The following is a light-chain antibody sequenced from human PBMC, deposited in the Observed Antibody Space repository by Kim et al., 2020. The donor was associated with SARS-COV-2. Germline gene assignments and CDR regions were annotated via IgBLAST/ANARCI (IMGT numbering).Light chain of an antibody. CDR3: SSYTSSSTLVV. Sequence: QSLTISSTGTSSDVGGYNYVAWYQQHPGKAPKLMIYDVSNRPSGVSNRFSGSKSGNTASLTISGLQAEDEADYYCSSYTSSSTLVVFGTGTKVTVL. J-gene: IGLJ1*01. CDR1: SSDVGGYNY. CDR2: DVS. V-gene: IGLV2-14*03.